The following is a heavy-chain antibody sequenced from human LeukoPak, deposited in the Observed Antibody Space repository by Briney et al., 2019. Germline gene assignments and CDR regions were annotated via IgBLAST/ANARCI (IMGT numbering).Heavy chain of an antibody. D-gene: IGHD5-24*01. CDR3: AKEGRSLQTY. CDR2: IKEDGTET. Sequence: GGSLRLSCAASGFMFSSNWMSWVRLAPGKGLEWVANIKEDGTETYYVDSVKGRFTISRDNAKSSLYLQMNSLRVEDTAVYYCAKEGRSLQTYWGQGTLVTVSS. J-gene: IGHJ4*02. CDR1: GFMFSSNW. V-gene: IGHV3-7*01.